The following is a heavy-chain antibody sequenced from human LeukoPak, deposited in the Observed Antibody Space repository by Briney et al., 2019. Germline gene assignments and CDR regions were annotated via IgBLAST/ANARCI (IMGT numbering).Heavy chain of an antibody. Sequence: SETLSLTCAVYGGSFSGYYWSWIRQPPGKGLEWIGEINHSGSTNYNPSLKSRVTISVDTSKNQFSLKLSSVTAAGTAVYYCARRTAMVLAYWGQGTLVTVSS. CDR2: INHSGST. J-gene: IGHJ4*02. CDR1: GGSFSGYY. D-gene: IGHD5-18*01. V-gene: IGHV4-34*01. CDR3: ARRTAMVLAY.